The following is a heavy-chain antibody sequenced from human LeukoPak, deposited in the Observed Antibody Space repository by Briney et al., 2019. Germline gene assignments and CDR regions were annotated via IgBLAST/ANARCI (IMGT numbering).Heavy chain of an antibody. V-gene: IGHV3-74*01. CDR2: IKCDVKS. J-gene: IGHJ1*01. Sequence: GGSLRLFCAASGFTFSCYWMHWVREAPGRGRVCVSRIKCDVKSNYADSGKGRFTISRDNAKNTVSLQMHSLRAKDTGVYYCARAPSEIGGYYPEYFRHWGQGTLVTVSS. D-gene: IGHD3-22*01. CDR1: GFTFSCYW. CDR3: ARAPSEIGGYYPEYFRH.